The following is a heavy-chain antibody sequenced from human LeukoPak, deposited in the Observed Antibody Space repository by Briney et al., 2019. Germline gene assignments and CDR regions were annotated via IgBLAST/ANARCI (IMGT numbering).Heavy chain of an antibody. CDR1: GGSFSGYY. J-gene: IGHJ4*02. CDR2: INHSGST. V-gene: IGHV4-34*01. CDR3: AREVAAAGLIAY. D-gene: IGHD6-13*01. Sequence: SETLSLTCAVYGGSFSGYYWSWIRQPPGKGLEWIGEINHSGSTNYNPSLKSRVTISVDTSKNQFSLKLSSVTAADTAVYYCAREVAAAGLIAYGGQETLVPVSS.